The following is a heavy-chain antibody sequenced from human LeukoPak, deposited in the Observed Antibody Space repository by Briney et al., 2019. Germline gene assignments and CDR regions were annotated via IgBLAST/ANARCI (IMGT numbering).Heavy chain of an antibody. V-gene: IGHV1-2*02. D-gene: IGHD3-22*01. CDR2: INPNSGGT. J-gene: IGHJ4*02. Sequence: ASVKDSCKASGYTFTAYYMHWVRQAPGQGLEWMGWINPNSGGTNYAQKFQGRVTMTRDTSISTASMELSRLRSDDTAVYYCARGGSDRYHYDSSGYHVWGQGTLVTVSS. CDR3: ARGGSDRYHYDSSGYHV. CDR1: GYTFTAYY.